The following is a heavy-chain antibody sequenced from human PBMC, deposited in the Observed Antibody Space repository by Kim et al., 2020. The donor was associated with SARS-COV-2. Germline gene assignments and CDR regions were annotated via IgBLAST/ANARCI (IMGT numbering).Heavy chain of an antibody. Sequence: SETLSLTCTVSGGSISSYYWSWIRQPPGKGLEWIGYIYYSGSTNYNPSLKSRVTISVDTSKNQFSLKLSSVTAADTAVYYCARVPYYYDGSGYSGAFDVWGQGTMVTVSS. D-gene: IGHD3-22*01. CDR3: ARVPYYYDGSGYSGAFDV. V-gene: IGHV4-59*01. J-gene: IGHJ3*01. CDR2: IYYSGST. CDR1: GGSISSYY.